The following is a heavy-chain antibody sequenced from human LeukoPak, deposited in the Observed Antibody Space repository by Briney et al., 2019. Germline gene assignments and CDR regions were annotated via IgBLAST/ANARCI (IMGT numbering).Heavy chain of an antibody. CDR1: GGSISIYY. CDR2: IYYSGST. Sequence: SETLSLTCTVSGGSISIYYWRWIRQPPGKRLVWIGSIYYSGSTYSHPPLKSRLHISVDTSKNQTSLNLTSVTAADAAVDYFARDLGYDGFDWAPWGQGTLVTVSS. CDR3: ARDLGYDGFDWAP. V-gene: IGHV4-59*04. D-gene: IGHD5-12*01. J-gene: IGHJ5*02.